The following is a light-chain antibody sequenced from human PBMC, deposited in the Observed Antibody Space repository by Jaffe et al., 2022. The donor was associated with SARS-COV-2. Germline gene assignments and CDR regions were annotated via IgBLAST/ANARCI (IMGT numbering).Light chain of an antibody. V-gene: IGKV2-28*01. CDR1: QSLLYSNGNKY. Sequence: DIVMTQSPLSLRVSPGEPASISCRSSQSLLYSNGNKYLHWYLQKPGQSPQLLIYLGSNRASGVPDRFSGSGSGTDFTLKISRVEAEDVGVYYCIQALQTPFTFGQGTRLEIK. J-gene: IGKJ5*01. CDR3: IQALQTPFT. CDR2: LGS.